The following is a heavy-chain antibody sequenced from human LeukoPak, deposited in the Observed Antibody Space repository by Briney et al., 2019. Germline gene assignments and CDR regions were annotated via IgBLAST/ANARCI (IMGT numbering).Heavy chain of an antibody. J-gene: IGHJ3*02. CDR1: GFTFSSYA. CDR3: AKEPRWEQLHSFDI. V-gene: IGHV3-30-3*01. D-gene: IGHD1/OR15-1a*01. CDR2: ISYDGSNK. Sequence: GGSLRLSCAASGFTFSSYAIHWVRQAPGKGLEWVAVISYDGSNKYYADSVKGRFTISRDNSKNTLYLQMNSLRAEDTAVYYCAKEPRWEQLHSFDIWGQGTTVTVSS.